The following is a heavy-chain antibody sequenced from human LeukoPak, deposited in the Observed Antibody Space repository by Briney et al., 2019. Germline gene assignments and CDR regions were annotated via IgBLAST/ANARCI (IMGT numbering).Heavy chain of an antibody. CDR2: IIPIFGTA. D-gene: IGHD3-9*01. V-gene: IGHV1-69*01. J-gene: IGHJ4*02. CDR1: GGTFSSYA. CDR3: ARGGRYFDWLLPFDY. Sequence: SVKVSCKASGGTFSSYAISWVRQAPGQGLEWMGGIIPIFGTANYAQKFQGRVTITADESASTAYMELSSLRSEDTAVYYCARGGRYFDWLLPFDYWGQGTLVTVSS.